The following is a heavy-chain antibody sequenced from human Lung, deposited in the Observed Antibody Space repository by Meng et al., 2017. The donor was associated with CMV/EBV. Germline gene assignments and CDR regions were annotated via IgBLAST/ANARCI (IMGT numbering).Heavy chain of an antibody. CDR3: ALTSDSYHVMDV. CDR2: IDWHDDK. Sequence: SGPTLVKPRQTFTLTCTFSGFSLSPTGLRVNWIRQPQGKALEWLARIDWHDDKLYNTSLKTRLTISKDTFKTQVLLTMTQMDHVDTATYYCALTSDSYHVMDVWGQGTXVTVSS. D-gene: IGHD2-21*01. V-gene: IGHV2-70D*14. J-gene: IGHJ6*02. CDR1: GFSLSPTGLR.